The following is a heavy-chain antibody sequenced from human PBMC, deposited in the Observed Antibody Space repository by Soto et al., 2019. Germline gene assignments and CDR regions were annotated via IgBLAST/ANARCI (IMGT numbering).Heavy chain of an antibody. CDR3: AREFFWRSSSSPTYYYYLDV. J-gene: IGHJ6*03. V-gene: IGHV4-59*02. CDR2: IYYNGTT. D-gene: IGHD6-6*01. CDR1: GGSVSSYH. Sequence: SETLSLTCTVSGGSVSSYHWTWIRQSPGKGLKWIGYIYYNGTTDYNPSIKSRVTISVSTSKRQFSLRLTSVTAADTAVYYCAREFFWRSSSSPTYYYYLDVWGKGATVTV.